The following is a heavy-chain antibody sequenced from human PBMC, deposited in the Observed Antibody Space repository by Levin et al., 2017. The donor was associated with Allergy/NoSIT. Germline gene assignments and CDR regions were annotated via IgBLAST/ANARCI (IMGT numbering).Heavy chain of an antibody. J-gene: IGHJ4*02. V-gene: IGHV3-21*01. CDR2: ISSSSSYI. D-gene: IGHD5-18*01. Sequence: ASVKVSCAASGFTFSSYSMNWVRQAPGKGLEWVSSISSSSSYIYYADSVKGRFTISRDNAQNSLYLQMISLRAEDTAVYYCARGGVYNYGSDYWGQGPLVTVSA. CDR1: GFTFSSYS. CDR3: ARGGVYNYGSDY.